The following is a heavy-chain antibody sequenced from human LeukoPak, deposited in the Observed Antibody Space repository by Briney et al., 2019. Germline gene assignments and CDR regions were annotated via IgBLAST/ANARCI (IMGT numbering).Heavy chain of an antibody. Sequence: KPGASVKVSCKASGYTFTSYDINWVRQAPGQGLEWMGRINPNSGGTNFAQKFQGRVTMTRDTSVSTAYMELSSLRSDDTAVYYCARVAPIVGTTGGALDIWGQGTMVTVSS. CDR2: INPNSGGT. CDR1: GYTFTSYD. J-gene: IGHJ3*02. V-gene: IGHV1-2*06. CDR3: ARVAPIVGTTGGALDI. D-gene: IGHD1-26*01.